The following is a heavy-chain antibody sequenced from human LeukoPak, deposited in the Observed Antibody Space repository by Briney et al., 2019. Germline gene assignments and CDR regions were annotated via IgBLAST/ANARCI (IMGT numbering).Heavy chain of an antibody. CDR2: ISSSSSYI. D-gene: IGHD2-2*01. CDR1: GFTFSSYS. CDR3: ASSEEAYCSSTSCQAGDY. V-gene: IGHV3-21*01. J-gene: IGHJ4*02. Sequence: GGSLRLSCAASGFTFSSYSMNWVRQAPGKGLEWVSPISSSSSYIYYADSVKGRFTISRDNAKNSLYLQMNSLRAEDTAVYYCASSEEAYCSSTSCQAGDYWGQGTLVTVSS.